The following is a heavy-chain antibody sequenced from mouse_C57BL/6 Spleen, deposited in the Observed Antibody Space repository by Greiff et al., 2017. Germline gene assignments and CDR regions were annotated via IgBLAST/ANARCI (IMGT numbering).Heavy chain of an antibody. D-gene: IGHD4-1*01. CDR3: ARSRDWAFDS. J-gene: IGHJ2*01. Sequence: QVQLQQPGAELVMPGASVKLSCKASGYTFTSYWMHWVKQRPGQGLEWIGEIDPSDSYTNYNQKFKGKSTLTVDKSSSTAYMQLSSLTSEYSAVYYCARSRDWAFDSWGQGTTLTVSS. CDR1: GYTFTSYW. CDR2: IDPSDSYT. V-gene: IGHV1-69*01.